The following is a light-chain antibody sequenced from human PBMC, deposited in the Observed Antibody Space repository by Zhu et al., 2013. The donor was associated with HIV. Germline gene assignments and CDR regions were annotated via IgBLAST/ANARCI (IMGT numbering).Light chain of an antibody. CDR2: GAS. Sequence: EVVMTQSPATLSVSPGERATLSCRASQSVFNNYLAWYQQKPGQAPRLLIYGASSRATGIPDRFSGSGSGTDFSLTISRVEPEDFAVYYCQQYGRSPLTFGGGTTVEIK. J-gene: IGKJ4*01. CDR1: QSVFNNY. V-gene: IGKV3-20*01. CDR3: QQYGRSPLT.